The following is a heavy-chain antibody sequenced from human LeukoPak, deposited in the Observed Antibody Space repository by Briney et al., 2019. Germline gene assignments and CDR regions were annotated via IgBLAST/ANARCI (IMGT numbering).Heavy chain of an antibody. V-gene: IGHV1-18*01. CDR2: ISAYNGYT. CDR3: ARDRSGYSYGYP. J-gene: IGHJ5*02. CDR1: GGTFSSYA. Sequence: ASVKVSCKASGGTFSSYAISWVRQAPGQGLEWMGWISAYNGYTNYAQKLQGRVTMTTDTSTSTAYMELRSLRSDDTAVYYCARDRSGYSYGYPMGQGTLVTVSS. D-gene: IGHD5-18*01.